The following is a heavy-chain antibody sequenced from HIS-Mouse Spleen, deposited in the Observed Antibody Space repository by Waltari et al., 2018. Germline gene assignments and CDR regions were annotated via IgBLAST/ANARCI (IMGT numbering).Heavy chain of an antibody. J-gene: IGHJ6*02. CDR3: ARDSSGSVYYYGMDV. CDR1: GGSISSSSYY. V-gene: IGHV4-39*07. CDR2: IYYSGST. Sequence: QLQLQESGPGLVKPSETLSLTCTVSGGSISSSSYYWGWIRQPPGKGLGWLGSIYYSGSTYYNRSLKGRVTISVDTSKNQFSLKLSAVTAADTAVYYCARDSSGSVYYYGMDVWGQGTTVTVSS. D-gene: IGHD3-22*01.